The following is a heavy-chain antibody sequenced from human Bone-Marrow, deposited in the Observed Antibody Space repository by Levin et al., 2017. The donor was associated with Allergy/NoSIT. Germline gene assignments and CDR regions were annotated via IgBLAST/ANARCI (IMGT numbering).Heavy chain of an antibody. CDR1: CSPFPASG. V-gene: IGHV1-18*01. CDR3: ARGFDC. J-gene: IGHJ4*02. CDR2: INNNNGKT. Sequence: SFPSSCSPFPASGLSWVRQAPGQGLEWMGWINNNNGKTHYAQKFQGRVTMTPDPSTNTAYMELRSLRSDDTAVYYCARGFDCWGQGAPVTVSS.